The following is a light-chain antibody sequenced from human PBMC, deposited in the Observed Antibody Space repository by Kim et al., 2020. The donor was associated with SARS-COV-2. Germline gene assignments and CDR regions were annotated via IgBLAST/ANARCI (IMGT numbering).Light chain of an antibody. Sequence: GRKLTTFSCGRTSNIGSDSVYWYQHHPGTAPKLLIYDNNKRPSGIPDRFSGSKSGTSATLAITGLQTGDEADYYCGTWDTSLRIGVLGGGTQLTVL. CDR1: TSNIGSDS. CDR2: DNN. V-gene: IGLV1-51*01. CDR3: GTWDTSLRIGV. J-gene: IGLJ2*01.